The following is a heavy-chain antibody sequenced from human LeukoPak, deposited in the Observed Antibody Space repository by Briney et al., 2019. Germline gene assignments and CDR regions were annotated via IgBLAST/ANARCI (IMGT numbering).Heavy chain of an antibody. V-gene: IGHV4-34*01. CDR3: ARSLGYCSSTSCQGDWFDP. J-gene: IGHJ5*02. CDR2: INHSGST. D-gene: IGHD2-2*01. CDR1: GGSFSGYY. Sequence: SETLSLTCAVYGGSFSGYYWSWIRQPPGKGLEWIGEINHSGSTNYNPSLNSRVTISVDTSKNQFSLKLSSVTAADTAVYYCARSLGYCSSTSCQGDWFDPWGQGTLLTVSS.